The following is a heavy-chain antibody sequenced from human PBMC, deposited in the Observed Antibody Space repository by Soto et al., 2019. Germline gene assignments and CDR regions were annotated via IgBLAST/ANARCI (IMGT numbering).Heavy chain of an antibody. CDR2: IYYSGST. CDR1: GGSISSYD. V-gene: IGHV4-59*01. D-gene: IGHD3-3*01. CDR3: ARSRPNYDFWSGDQPYNWFDP. J-gene: IGHJ5*02. Sequence: PSETLCLTCTVSGGSISSYDWSWIRHPPGKGLEWIGYIYYSGSTNYNPSLKSRVTISVDTSKTQFSLKLSSVTAADTAVYYCARSRPNYDFWSGDQPYNWFDPSGQGTLVLVSA.